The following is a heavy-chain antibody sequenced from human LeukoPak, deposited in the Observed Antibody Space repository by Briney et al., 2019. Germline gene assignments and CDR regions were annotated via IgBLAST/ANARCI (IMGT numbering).Heavy chain of an antibody. D-gene: IGHD3-10*02. J-gene: IGHJ4*02. CDR1: GFSFSSYS. CDR3: ARDVRWSNDY. Sequence: GGSLRLSCAASGFSFSSYSMNWVRQAPGKGLEGISYISSPTITIYYADSVKGRFTISRDNAKNSLYLQMNSLRAEDTAVYYCARDVRWSNDYWGQGTLVTVSS. V-gene: IGHV3-48*04. CDR2: ISSPTITI.